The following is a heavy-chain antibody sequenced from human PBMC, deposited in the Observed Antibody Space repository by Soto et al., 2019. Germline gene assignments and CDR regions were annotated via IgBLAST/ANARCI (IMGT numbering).Heavy chain of an antibody. CDR3: ARDSYYYDSSGYRNWFDP. J-gene: IGHJ5*02. V-gene: IGHV3-30-3*01. Sequence: GGSLRLSCAVSGFTFSSYAMHWVRQAPGKGLEWVAVISYDGSNKYYADSVKGRFTISRDNSKNTLYLQMNSLRAEDTAVYYCARDSYYYDSSGYRNWFDPWGQGTLVTVSS. D-gene: IGHD3-22*01. CDR1: GFTFSSYA. CDR2: ISYDGSNK.